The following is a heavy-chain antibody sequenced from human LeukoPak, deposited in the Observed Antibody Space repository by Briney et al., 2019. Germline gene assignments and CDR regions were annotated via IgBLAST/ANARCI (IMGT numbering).Heavy chain of an antibody. D-gene: IGHD6-19*01. CDR3: ARGRPRKSSGWYFGY. CDR1: GGTFSSYA. J-gene: IGHJ4*02. Sequence: ASVKVSCKASGGTFSSYAISWVRQAPGQGLEWMGGIIPIFGTANYAQKFQGRVTITADESTSTAYMELSSLRSEDTAVYYCARGRPRKSSGWYFGYWGQGTLVTVSS. CDR2: IIPIFGTA. V-gene: IGHV1-69*13.